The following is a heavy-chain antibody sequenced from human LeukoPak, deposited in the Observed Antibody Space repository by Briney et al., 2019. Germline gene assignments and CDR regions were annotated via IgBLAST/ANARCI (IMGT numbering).Heavy chain of an antibody. Sequence: PGGSLRLSCAASGFMFSSNWMSWVRQAPGKGLEWVSTISGSGGSTYYADSVKGRFTISRDNSKNTLFLQMNSLRAEDTAVYYCAKDRYSSSFDYFDYWGQGALVTVSS. CDR2: ISGSGGST. J-gene: IGHJ4*02. CDR1: GFMFSSNW. CDR3: AKDRYSSSFDYFDY. V-gene: IGHV3-23*01. D-gene: IGHD6-13*01.